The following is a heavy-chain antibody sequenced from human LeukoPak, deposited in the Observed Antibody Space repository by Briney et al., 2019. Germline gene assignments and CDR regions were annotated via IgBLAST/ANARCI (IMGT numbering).Heavy chain of an antibody. V-gene: IGHV1-18*01. CDR3: ARDGSWYRYNWFDP. CDR2: ISAYNCNT. D-gene: IGHD6-13*01. Sequence: GASVKVSCKASRYTFTRYGISWVRQAPAPGLEWMGWISAYNCNTNYAQKLQGRVTMTTDTSTSTAYMELRSLRSDDTAVYYCARDGSWYRYNWFDPWGQGTLVTVSS. CDR1: RYTFTRYG. J-gene: IGHJ5*02.